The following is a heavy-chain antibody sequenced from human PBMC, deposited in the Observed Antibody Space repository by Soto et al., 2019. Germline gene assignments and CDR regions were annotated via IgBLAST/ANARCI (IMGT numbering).Heavy chain of an antibody. CDR3: ARALFGVVTTTTDYYYYYMDV. D-gene: IGHD3-3*01. Sequence: ETLSLTCAVSSGSISNYYWSWIRQPPGKGLEWIGYIYYSGSTNYNPSLKSRVTILVDTSKNQFSLKVSSVTAADTAVYYCARALFGVVTTTTDYYYYYMDVWGKGTTVTVSS. V-gene: IGHV4-59*01. CDR2: IYYSGST. CDR1: SGSISNYY. J-gene: IGHJ6*03.